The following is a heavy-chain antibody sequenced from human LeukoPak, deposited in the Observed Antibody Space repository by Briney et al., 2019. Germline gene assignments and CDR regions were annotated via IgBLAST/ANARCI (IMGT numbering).Heavy chain of an antibody. CDR3: ARGPAASEYQLGWFDP. D-gene: IGHD2-2*01. CDR1: GGSISSSSYY. CDR2: IYYIGST. V-gene: IGHV4-39*01. J-gene: IGHJ5*02. Sequence: SETLSLTCTVSGGSISSSSYYWGWIRQPPGKGLEWIGSIYYIGSTYYNPSLKSRVTISVDTSKNQFSLKLSSVTAADTAVYYCARGPAASEYQLGWFDPWGQGTLVTVSS.